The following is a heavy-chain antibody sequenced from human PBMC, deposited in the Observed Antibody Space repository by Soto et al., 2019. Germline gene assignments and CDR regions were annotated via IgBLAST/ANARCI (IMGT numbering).Heavy chain of an antibody. CDR1: GFTFSSYW. D-gene: IGHD6-13*01. CDR2: INSDGSST. J-gene: IGHJ6*02. Sequence: GGSLRLSCAASGFTFSSYWMHWVRQAPGKGLVWVSRINSDGSSTSYADSVKGRFTISRDNAKNSLYLQMNSLRAEDTAVYYSAREQQLVPYYYGMDVWGQGTTVTVSS. V-gene: IGHV3-74*01. CDR3: AREQQLVPYYYGMDV.